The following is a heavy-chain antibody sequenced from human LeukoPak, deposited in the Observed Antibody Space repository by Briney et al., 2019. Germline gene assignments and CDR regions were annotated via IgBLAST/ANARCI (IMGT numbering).Heavy chain of an antibody. J-gene: IGHJ3*02. Sequence: SETLSFTSTDSTGSISGYNWSGLRQPPGEGLEWIGYVYYSGSTNYNPSLKSRVTISVDTSKNQFSLKLSSVTAADTAVYYCARDLGHYDILTGYSGHAFDIWGQGTMVTVSS. CDR1: TGSISGYN. V-gene: IGHV4-59*01. D-gene: IGHD3-9*01. CDR3: ARDLGHYDILTGYSGHAFDI. CDR2: VYYSGST.